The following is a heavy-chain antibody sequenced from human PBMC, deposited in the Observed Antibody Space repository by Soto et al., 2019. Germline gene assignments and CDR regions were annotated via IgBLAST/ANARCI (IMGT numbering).Heavy chain of an antibody. J-gene: IGHJ4*02. D-gene: IGHD6-19*01. CDR1: GFTFSSYG. CDR2: ISYDGSNK. Sequence: QVQLVESGGGVVQPGRSLRLSCAASGFTFSSYGMHWVRQAPGKGLEWVAVISYDGSNKYYADSVKGRFTISRDNSKNTLYLQMNSLRAEDTAVYYCAKDSAYSSGCPRFWGQGTLVTVSS. V-gene: IGHV3-30*18. CDR3: AKDSAYSSGCPRF.